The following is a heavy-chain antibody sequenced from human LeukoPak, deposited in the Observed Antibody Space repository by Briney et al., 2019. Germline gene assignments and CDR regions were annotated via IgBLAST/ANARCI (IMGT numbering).Heavy chain of an antibody. CDR1: GYTFTGYY. V-gene: IGHV1-2*02. CDR2: INPNSGGT. D-gene: IGHD4-17*01. Sequence: ASVKVSCKASGYTFTGYYMHWVRQAPGQGLEWMGWINPNSGGTNYAQKFQGRVTMTRDTSINTAYMELSRLRSDDTAVYYCARDQGTVTTPDYWGQGTLVTVSS. CDR3: ARDQGTVTTPDY. J-gene: IGHJ4*02.